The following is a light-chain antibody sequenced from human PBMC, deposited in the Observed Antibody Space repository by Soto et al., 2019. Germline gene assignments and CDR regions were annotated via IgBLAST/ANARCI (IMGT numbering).Light chain of an antibody. CDR3: QTWVTGIQV. CDR1: SGHSSYA. Sequence: QSVLTQSPSASASLGASVKLTCTLSSGHSSYAIAWHQQQPEKGPRSLMKLNSDGSHSKGDGIPDRFSGSSSGTERYLTISSLQSEDEPDYYCQTWVTGIQVFGGGTQLTVL. CDR2: LNSDGSH. J-gene: IGLJ2*01. V-gene: IGLV4-69*01.